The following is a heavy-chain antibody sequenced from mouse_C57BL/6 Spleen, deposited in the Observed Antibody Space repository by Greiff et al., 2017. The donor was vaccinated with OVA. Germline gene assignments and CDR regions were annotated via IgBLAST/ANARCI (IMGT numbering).Heavy chain of an antibody. CDR1: GYTFTSYW. CDR2: IYPGSGST. D-gene: IGHD2-5*01. CDR3: ARKAYSNYGGRAMDY. J-gene: IGHJ4*01. V-gene: IGHV1-55*01. Sequence: VQLQQPGAELVKPGASVKMSCKASGYTFTSYWITWVKQRPGQGLEWIGDIYPGSGSTNYNEKFKSKATLTVDTSSSTAYMQLSSLTSEDSAVYYCARKAYSNYGGRAMDYWGQGTSVTVSS.